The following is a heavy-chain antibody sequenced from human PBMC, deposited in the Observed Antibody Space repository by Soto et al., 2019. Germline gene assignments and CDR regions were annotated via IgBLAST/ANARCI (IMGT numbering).Heavy chain of an antibody. CDR2: IYRYGST. V-gene: IGHV4-4*02. J-gene: IGHJ5*02. CDR3: SGGGRPGQIDWFDP. D-gene: IGHD2-21*01. Sequence: QVQLQESGPRLVKPSGTLSLTCAVYGGSLSSCNWWSWVRQPPGKGLEWIGEIYRYGSTSYNPSLKSRVTLAGDKAKNSISLKVASLTAADTAVYFCSGGGRPGQIDWFDPWGQGILVTVSS. CDR1: GGSLSSCNW.